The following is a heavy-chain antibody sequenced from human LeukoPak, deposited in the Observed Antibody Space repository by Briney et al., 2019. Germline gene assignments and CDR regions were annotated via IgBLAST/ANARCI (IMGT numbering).Heavy chain of an antibody. Sequence: GGSLRLSCAASGFTFSTYVMSWVRQAPGKGLEWVSAISGSGGSTHYADSVKGRFTVSRDNSKNTLYLQMNSLGADDTAVYYCAKGNWRYFDYWGQGTLVTVSS. CDR3: AKGNWRYFDY. CDR2: ISGSGGST. J-gene: IGHJ4*02. CDR1: GFTFSTYV. V-gene: IGHV3-23*01. D-gene: IGHD1-1*01.